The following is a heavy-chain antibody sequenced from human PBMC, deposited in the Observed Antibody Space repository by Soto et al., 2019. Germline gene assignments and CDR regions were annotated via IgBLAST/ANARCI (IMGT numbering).Heavy chain of an antibody. CDR1: GGAVSRGSYY. CDR3: ARDRYSSGYYDY. CDR2: FYYTGIT. V-gene: IGHV4-61*01. J-gene: IGHJ4*02. Sequence: LXLTCSVSGGAVSRGSYYWSCIRQPPGKGLEWIGYFYYTGITNYNPSLKSRVTISGDSSKNQFSLKLSSVTAADTAVYFCARDRYSSGYYDYWGQGTLVTVSS. D-gene: IGHD6-19*01.